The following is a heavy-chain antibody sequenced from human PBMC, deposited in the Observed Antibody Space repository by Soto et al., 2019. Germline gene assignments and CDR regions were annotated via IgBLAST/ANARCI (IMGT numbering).Heavy chain of an antibody. J-gene: IGHJ4*02. V-gene: IGHV4-59*01. D-gene: IGHD2-15*01. CDR2: VYYSGST. CDR3: AREYCRGGSCYSWGFDY. CDR1: GGSISTYY. Sequence: PSETLSLTCTVSGGSISTYYWSWIRQPPGKGLEWIGYVYYSGSTNYNPSLKSRATISVDTSKNQFSLNLISVTAADTAVYYCAREYCRGGSCYSWGFDYWGQGTLVTVSS.